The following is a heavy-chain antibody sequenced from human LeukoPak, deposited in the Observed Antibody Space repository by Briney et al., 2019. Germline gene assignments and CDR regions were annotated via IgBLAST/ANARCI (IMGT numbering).Heavy chain of an antibody. D-gene: IGHD3-22*01. CDR3: AMGDSSGYSGEDN. J-gene: IGHJ3*02. CDR2: INPSGGST. CDR1: GYTFTSYY. Sequence: ASVKVSCKASGYTFTSYYMHWVRQAPGQGLEWMGIINPSGGSTSYAQKFQGRVTMTRDTSTSTVYMELSSLRAEDTAVYYCAMGDSSGYSGEDNWGQGTMVTVSS. V-gene: IGHV1-46*01.